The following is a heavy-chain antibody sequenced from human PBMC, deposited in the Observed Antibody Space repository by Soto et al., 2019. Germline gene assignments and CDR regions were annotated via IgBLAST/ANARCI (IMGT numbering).Heavy chain of an antibody. Sequence: HHGGPLRLCCAAAGFTSDDYAVHWVRQAPGKGLEWVSLISWDGGSTYYADSVKGRFTISSDNSKNSLYLQMNSLRAEDTALYYCAKVLYFVITRQPGTTLLAQATTF. D-gene: IGHD1-7*01. CDR1: GFTSDDYA. J-gene: IGHJ6*02. V-gene: IGHV3-43D*04. CDR3: AKVLYFVITRQPGTTL. CDR2: ISWDGGST.